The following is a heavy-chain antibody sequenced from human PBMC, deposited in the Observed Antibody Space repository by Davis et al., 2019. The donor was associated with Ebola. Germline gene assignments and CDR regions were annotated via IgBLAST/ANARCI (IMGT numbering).Heavy chain of an antibody. V-gene: IGHV4-59*12. D-gene: IGHD4-23*01. J-gene: IGHJ4*02. Sequence: MPSETLSLTCTVSGGSISDYYWSWIRQSPGKGLEWIGNIFYSGSSSYSGSTNYHSSLKSRIFISVDTSKNQFSLKLNSVTAADTAVYFCATYGGEGSYFDNWGQGTLVTVSS. CDR3: ATYGGEGSYFDN. CDR2: IFYSGSSSYSGST. CDR1: GGSISDYY.